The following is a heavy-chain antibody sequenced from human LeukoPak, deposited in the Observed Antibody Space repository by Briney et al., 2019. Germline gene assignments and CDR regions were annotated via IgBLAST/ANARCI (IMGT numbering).Heavy chain of an antibody. D-gene: IGHD3-9*01. CDR2: ISGSGGST. V-gene: IGHV3-23*01. J-gene: IGHJ4*02. CDR3: AKVPYYDILTGTYYFDY. Sequence: GSLRLSCAASGFTFSSYAMSWVRQAPGKGLEWVSAISGSGGSTYYADSVKGRFTISRDNSKNTLYLQMNSLRAEDTAVYYCAKVPYYDILTGTYYFDYWGQGTLVTVSS. CDR1: GFTFSSYA.